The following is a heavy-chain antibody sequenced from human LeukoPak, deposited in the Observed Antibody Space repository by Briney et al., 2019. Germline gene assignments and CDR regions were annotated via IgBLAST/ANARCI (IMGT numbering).Heavy chain of an antibody. D-gene: IGHD1-26*01. CDR2: INHSGST. J-gene: IGHJ6*02. V-gene: IGHV4-34*01. Sequence: SETLSLTCAVYGGSFSGYYWSWIRQPPGKGLEWIGEINHSGSTNYNPSLTSRVTISVDTSKNQFSLKLGSVTAADTAVYYCARGVGVRLRMDVWGQGTTVTVSS. CDR3: ARGVGVRLRMDV. CDR1: GGSFSGYY.